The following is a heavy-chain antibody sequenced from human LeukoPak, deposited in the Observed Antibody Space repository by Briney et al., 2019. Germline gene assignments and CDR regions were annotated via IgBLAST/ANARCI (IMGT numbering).Heavy chain of an antibody. Sequence: GGSLRLSCAASGFTFRTYAMSWVRQAPGKGLEWVAVISYDGSNKYYADSVKGRFTISRDNSKKTLYLQMSSLRAEDTAVYYCARPPTRSSSEYYFDYWGQGTLVTVSS. CDR3: ARPPTRSSSEYYFDY. D-gene: IGHD6-13*01. CDR1: GFTFRTYA. CDR2: ISYDGSNK. V-gene: IGHV3-30-3*01. J-gene: IGHJ4*02.